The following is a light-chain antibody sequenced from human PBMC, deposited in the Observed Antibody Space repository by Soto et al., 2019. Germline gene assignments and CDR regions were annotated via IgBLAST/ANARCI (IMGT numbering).Light chain of an antibody. Sequence: VSPGERDTLSCRASQSVSSNLAWYQQKPGQAPRLLIYGASTRATGIPARFSGSGSGTDFTLTISCLQSEDFATYYCQQYYSYPRAFGGGTKVDIK. J-gene: IGKJ4*01. CDR3: QQYYSYPRA. CDR2: GAS. CDR1: QSVSSN. V-gene: IGKV3-15*01.